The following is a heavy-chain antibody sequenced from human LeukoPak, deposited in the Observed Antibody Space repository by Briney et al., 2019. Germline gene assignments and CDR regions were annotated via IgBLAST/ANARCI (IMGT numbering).Heavy chain of an antibody. J-gene: IGHJ3*02. CDR3: ARSQYGSGSGQNDACDI. V-gene: IGHV3-33*08. Sequence: PGGSLRLSCAASGFTFSIYDMNWFRQAPGKGLEWVAVIWNDGSKKYYADSVEGRFSISRDDSKNTLYLQMNSLRAEDTAVYYCARSQYGSGSGQNDACDIWGQGTMVTVSS. CDR2: IWNDGSKK. CDR1: GFTFSIYD. D-gene: IGHD3-10*01.